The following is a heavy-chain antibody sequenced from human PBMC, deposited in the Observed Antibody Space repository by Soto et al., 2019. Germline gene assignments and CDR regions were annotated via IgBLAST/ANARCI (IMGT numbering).Heavy chain of an antibody. CDR2: ISYDGSNK. CDR3: ARGTAYSGSYHYYYCGMDV. J-gene: IGHJ6*02. D-gene: IGHD1-26*01. V-gene: IGHV3-30*08. CDR1: AITLSSYP. Sequence: PGRTLRLPCAASAITLSSYPIRWFRQPPGKNIEWVAVISYDGSNKSYADSVKGRFTISRDNSKNTLYLQMNSLRAEDTAVYYCARGTAYSGSYHYYYCGMDVWGQGTTVTVSS.